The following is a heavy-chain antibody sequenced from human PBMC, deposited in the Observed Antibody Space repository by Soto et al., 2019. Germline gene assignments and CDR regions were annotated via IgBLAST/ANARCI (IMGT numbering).Heavy chain of an antibody. V-gene: IGHV4-59*01. CDR2: IYYSGST. D-gene: IGHD5-18*01. J-gene: IGHJ5*02. Sequence: SETLSLTCTVSGGSISSYYWSWIRQPPGRGLEWIGHIYYSGSTNYNPALKSRVTISVDTSKSQFSLKLSSVTAADTAVYYCAKDSGYNYGYFRWFDPWGQGTLVTVSS. CDR3: AKDSGYNYGYFRWFDP. CDR1: GGSISSYY.